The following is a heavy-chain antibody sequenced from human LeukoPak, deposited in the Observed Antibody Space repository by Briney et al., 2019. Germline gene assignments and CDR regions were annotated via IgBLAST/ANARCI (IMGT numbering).Heavy chain of an antibody. J-gene: IGHJ6*02. CDR1: GFTFSSYW. CDR2: INHNGNVN. D-gene: IGHD3-16*01. CDR3: ARGGGLDV. Sequence: GGSLRLSCAASGFTFSSYWMNWARQAPGKGLEWVASINHNGNVNYYVESVKCRFTISRDNAKNSLYLQMSNLRAEDTAVYFCARGGGLDVWGQGATVTVSS. V-gene: IGHV3-7*03.